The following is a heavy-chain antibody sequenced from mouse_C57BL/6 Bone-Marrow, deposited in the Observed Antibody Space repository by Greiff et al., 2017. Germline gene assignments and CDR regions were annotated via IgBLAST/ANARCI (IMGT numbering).Heavy chain of an antibody. V-gene: IGHV1-55*01. CDR3: ARKENGNLYYFDY. Sequence: QVQLKQPGAELVKPGASVKMSCKASGYTFTSYWITWVKPRPGQGLEWIGDIYPGSGSTNYNEKFKSKATLTVDTSSSTAYMQLSSLTSEDSAVYYCARKENGNLYYFDYWGQGTTLTVSS. D-gene: IGHD2-1*01. CDR2: IYPGSGST. J-gene: IGHJ2*01. CDR1: GYTFTSYW.